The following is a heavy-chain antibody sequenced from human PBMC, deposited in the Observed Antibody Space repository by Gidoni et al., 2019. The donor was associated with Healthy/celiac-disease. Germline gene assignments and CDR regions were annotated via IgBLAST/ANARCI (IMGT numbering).Heavy chain of an antibody. CDR2: IRSKAYGGTT. J-gene: IGHJ4*02. Sequence: EVQLVESGGGLVQPGRSLRLSCTASGSTFGDYAMSWVRQAPGTGLEWVGFIRSKAYGGTTEYAASVKGRFTISRDESKSIAYLQMNSLKTEDTAVYYCTRPQPSYCSGGSCYFDYWGQGTLVTVSS. CDR3: TRPQPSYCSGGSCYFDY. V-gene: IGHV3-49*04. D-gene: IGHD2-15*01. CDR1: GSTFGDYA.